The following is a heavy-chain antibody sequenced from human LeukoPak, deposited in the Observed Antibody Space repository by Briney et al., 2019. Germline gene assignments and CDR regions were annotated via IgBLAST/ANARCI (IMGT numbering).Heavy chain of an antibody. CDR3: ARSSWQWLANPFDY. J-gene: IGHJ4*02. CDR2: ISAYNGNT. Sequence: ASVTVSCTASGYTFTIYGISWVRQAPGQGLEWMGWISAYNGNTNYAQKLQGRVTMTTDTSTSTAYMELRSLRSDDTAVYYCARSSWQWLANPFDYWGQGTLVTVSS. D-gene: IGHD6-19*01. CDR1: GYTFTIYG. V-gene: IGHV1-18*01.